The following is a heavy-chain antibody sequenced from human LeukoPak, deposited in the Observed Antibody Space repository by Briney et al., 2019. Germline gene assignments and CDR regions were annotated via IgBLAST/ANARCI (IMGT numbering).Heavy chain of an antibody. CDR1: GFTFITYS. Sequence: GGSLRLSCAASGFTFITYSMNWVRQAPGKGLEWVSYISSSISTIYYADSVKGRFTISRDDAKNSLYLQMNSLRAEDTAVYYCARSCGGDCYSGSDYWGQGTLLTVSS. CDR2: ISSSISTI. D-gene: IGHD2-21*02. V-gene: IGHV3-48*01. J-gene: IGHJ4*02. CDR3: ARSCGGDCYSGSDY.